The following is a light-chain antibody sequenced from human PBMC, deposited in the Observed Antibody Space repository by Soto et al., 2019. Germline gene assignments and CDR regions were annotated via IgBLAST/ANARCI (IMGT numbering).Light chain of an antibody. V-gene: IGKV3-15*01. CDR3: QQYSSWLWT. J-gene: IGKJ1*01. CDR2: GAS. Sequence: IGMTQSPATLSVSPGERANLSCRASQSVGTKLAWYQQTPGQAPRLLIYGASNRETGVRARISGSVSGTDFTLTIASLQPEDVAVDYCQQYSSWLWTFGQGTKVDIK. CDR1: QSVGTK.